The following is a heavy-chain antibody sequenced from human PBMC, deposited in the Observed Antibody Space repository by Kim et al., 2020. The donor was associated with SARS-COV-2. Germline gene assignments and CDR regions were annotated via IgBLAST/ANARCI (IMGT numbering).Heavy chain of an antibody. CDR1: GFTVSSNY. CDR2: IYSGGST. Sequence: GGSLRLSCAASGFTVSSNYMSWVRQAPGKGLEWVSVIYSGGSTYYADSVKGRFTISRHNSKNTLYLQMNSLRAEDTAVYYCATTYYYDSSGYYPSDYWGQGTLVTVSS. J-gene: IGHJ4*02. D-gene: IGHD3-22*01. V-gene: IGHV3-53*04. CDR3: ATTYYYDSSGYYPSDY.